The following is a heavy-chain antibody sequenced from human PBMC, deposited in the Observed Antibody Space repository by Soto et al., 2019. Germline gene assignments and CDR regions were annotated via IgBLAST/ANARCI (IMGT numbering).Heavy chain of an antibody. D-gene: IGHD3-22*01. Sequence: ASVKVSCKASGGTFSSYTISWVRQAPGQGLEWMGRIIPILGIANYAQKFQGRVTITADKSTSTAYMELSSLRSEDTAVHYCARGSRPYYYDSSGKDWGQGTLVTVSS. CDR3: ARGSRPYYYDSSGKD. V-gene: IGHV1-69*02. CDR2: IIPILGIA. J-gene: IGHJ4*02. CDR1: GGTFSSYT.